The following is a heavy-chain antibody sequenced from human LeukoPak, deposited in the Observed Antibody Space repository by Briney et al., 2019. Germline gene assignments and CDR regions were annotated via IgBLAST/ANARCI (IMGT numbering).Heavy chain of an antibody. V-gene: IGHV4-4*07. CDR1: GGSISSYY. Sequence: SETLSLTCTVSGGSISSYYWSWIRQPAGKGLEWIGRIYTSGSANYNPSLKSRVTMSVDTSKNQFSLKLSSVTAADTAVYYCAREPANPIYYYYYYMDVWGKGTTVTISS. D-gene: IGHD2-2*01. CDR2: IYTSGSA. CDR3: AREPANPIYYYYYYMDV. J-gene: IGHJ6*03.